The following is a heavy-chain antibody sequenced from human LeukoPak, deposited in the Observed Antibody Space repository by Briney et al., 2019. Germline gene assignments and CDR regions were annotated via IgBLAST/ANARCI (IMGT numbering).Heavy chain of an antibody. V-gene: IGHV3-48*02. CDR2: ISSSGSTK. Sequence: GGSLRLSCAASGFTFSSYSMNWVRQAPGKGLEWVSSISSSGSTKYYADSVKGRFTISRDNAKNSLYLQMSSLRDEDTAVYYCARADENFDVWGQGTLVTVSS. CDR1: GFTFSSYS. CDR3: ARADENFDV. J-gene: IGHJ4*02.